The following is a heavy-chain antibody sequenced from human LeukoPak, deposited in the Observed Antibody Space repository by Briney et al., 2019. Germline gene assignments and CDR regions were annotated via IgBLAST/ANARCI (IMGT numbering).Heavy chain of an antibody. Sequence: GGSLRLSCAASRFTFNIYEMNWVRQAPGEGLEWVSYISSSGSTIYYADSVKGRFTISRDNAKKSLYLQMNSLRAEDTAVYYCARDGSVYGDDYWGQGTLVTVSS. J-gene: IGHJ4*02. CDR3: ARDGSVYGDDY. CDR2: ISSSGSTI. D-gene: IGHD4-17*01. V-gene: IGHV3-48*03. CDR1: RFTFNIYE.